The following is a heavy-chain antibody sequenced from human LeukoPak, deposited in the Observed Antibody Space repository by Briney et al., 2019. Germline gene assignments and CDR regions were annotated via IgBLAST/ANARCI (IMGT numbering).Heavy chain of an antibody. CDR3: ARRRPGYYYDSSGSSAPDFDY. V-gene: IGHV3-23*01. D-gene: IGHD3-22*01. J-gene: IGHJ4*02. Sequence: GGSLRLSCAASRFTFSSYAMSWVRQAPGKGLEWVSAISGSCGSTYYADSVKGRFTISRDNSKNTLYLQMNSLRAEDTAVYYCARRRPGYYYDSSGSSAPDFDYWGQGTLVTVSS. CDR2: ISGSCGST. CDR1: RFTFSSYA.